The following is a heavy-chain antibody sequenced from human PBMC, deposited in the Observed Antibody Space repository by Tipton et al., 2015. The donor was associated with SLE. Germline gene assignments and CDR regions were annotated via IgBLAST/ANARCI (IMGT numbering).Heavy chain of an antibody. CDR3: ARGDISHLGGAFDL. CDR2: ISYHGSET. D-gene: IGHD2/OR15-2a*01. V-gene: IGHV3-30*04. Sequence: SLRLSCAASGFIFYSYAMHWVRQAPGKGLEWVAVISYHGSETYYADSVKGRVTISRDNSKNTVSLQMNSLRTEDTAVYYCARGDISHLGGAFDLWGQGTVVTVSS. J-gene: IGHJ3*01. CDR1: GFIFYSYA.